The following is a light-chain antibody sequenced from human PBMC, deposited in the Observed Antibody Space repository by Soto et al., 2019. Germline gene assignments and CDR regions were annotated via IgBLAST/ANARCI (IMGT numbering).Light chain of an antibody. Sequence: QSALTQPRSVSGSPGQSVTISCTGTSSDVGGYNYVSWYQQHPGKAPKLMIYDVSKRPSGVPDRFSGSKSGNTASLTISELQAEDEADYYCCSNAGSYTLVFGGETKLTAL. J-gene: IGLJ2*01. CDR2: DVS. V-gene: IGLV2-11*01. CDR1: SSDVGGYNY. CDR3: CSNAGSYTLV.